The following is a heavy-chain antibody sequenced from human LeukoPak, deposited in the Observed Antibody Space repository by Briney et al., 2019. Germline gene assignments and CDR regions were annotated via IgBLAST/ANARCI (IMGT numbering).Heavy chain of an antibody. CDR1: GYTFTSYG. J-gene: IGHJ4*02. CDR2: ISAYNGNT. CDR3: ARERRYDFWSGYFYFDY. Sequence: GAPVKVSCKASGYTFTSYGISWVRQAPGQGLEWMGWISAYNGNTNYAQKLQGRVTMTTDTSTSTAYMELRSLRSDDTAVYYCARERRYDFWSGYFYFDYWGQGTLVTVSS. D-gene: IGHD3-3*01. V-gene: IGHV1-18*01.